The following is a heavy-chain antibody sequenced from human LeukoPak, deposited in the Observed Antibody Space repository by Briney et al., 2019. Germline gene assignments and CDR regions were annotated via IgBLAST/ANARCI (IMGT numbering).Heavy chain of an antibody. Sequence: PETLSLTCTVSGGSISSYYWSWIRQPPGKGLEWIGYIYYSGSTNYNPSLKSRVTISVDTSKNQFSLKLSSVTAADTAVYYCARAIAAPGDYFDYWGQGTLVTVSS. CDR3: ARAIAAPGDYFDY. CDR1: GGSISSYY. J-gene: IGHJ4*02. CDR2: IYYSGST. D-gene: IGHD6-6*01. V-gene: IGHV4-59*01.